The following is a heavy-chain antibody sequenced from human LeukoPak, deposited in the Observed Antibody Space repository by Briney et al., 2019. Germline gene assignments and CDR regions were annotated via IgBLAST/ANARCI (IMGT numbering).Heavy chain of an antibody. V-gene: IGHV5-51*01. CDR2: IYPGDSDT. J-gene: IGHJ4*02. CDR1: GYRFTSYW. D-gene: IGHD6-6*01. Sequence: GESLKISCQGSGYRFTSYWIGWVRQMPRKGLECMGIIYPGDSDTRYSPSFQGQVTISADKSISTAYLQWSSLKASDTAMYYCARQEDSSSSADYWGQGTLVTVSS. CDR3: ARQEDSSSSADY.